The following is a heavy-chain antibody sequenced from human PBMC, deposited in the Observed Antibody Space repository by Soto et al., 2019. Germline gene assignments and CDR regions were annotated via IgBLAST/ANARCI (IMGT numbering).Heavy chain of an antibody. Sequence: PSETLSLTCTVSGGSISSSSYYWGWIRQPPGKGLEWIGSIYYSGSTYYNPSLKSRVTISVDTSKNQFSLKLSSVTAADTAVYYCARHRPDYDILTGPTPRHYYYMDVWGKGTTVTVSS. CDR3: ARHRPDYDILTGPTPRHYYYMDV. D-gene: IGHD3-9*01. CDR2: IYYSGST. CDR1: GGSISSSSYY. V-gene: IGHV4-39*01. J-gene: IGHJ6*03.